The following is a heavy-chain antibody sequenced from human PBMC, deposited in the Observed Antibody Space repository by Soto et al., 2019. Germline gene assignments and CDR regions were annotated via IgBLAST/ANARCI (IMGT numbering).Heavy chain of an antibody. J-gene: IGHJ6*02. Sequence: SETLSLTCTVSGGSISSYYWIWIRQPPGKGLEWIGYVYHSGNTNYNPSLKSRVAMSVDTSENQIALQLTSVTVADTAVYYCAGVWFGQCNCDSGVDVWGQGSTVTVCS. CDR3: AGVWFGQCNCDSGVDV. V-gene: IGHV4-59*01. CDR2: VYHSGNT. CDR1: GGSISSYY. D-gene: IGHD3-10*01.